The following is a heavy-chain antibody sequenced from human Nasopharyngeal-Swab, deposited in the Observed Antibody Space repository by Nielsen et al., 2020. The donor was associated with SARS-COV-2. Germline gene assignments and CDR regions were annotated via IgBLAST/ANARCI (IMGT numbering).Heavy chain of an antibody. CDR2: IWYDGTNK. CDR1: GFTFSSYG. J-gene: IGHJ4*02. V-gene: IGHV3-33*08. D-gene: IGHD2-21*02. CDR3: ARDRVTPNYYLDY. Sequence: GGSLRLSCATSGFTFSSYGMHWVRQAPGKGLEWVAVIWYDGTNKNYADSVKGRFTISRDNAKHTLYLEINSLRVEDTAVYYCARDRVTPNYYLDYWGQGTLVTVSS.